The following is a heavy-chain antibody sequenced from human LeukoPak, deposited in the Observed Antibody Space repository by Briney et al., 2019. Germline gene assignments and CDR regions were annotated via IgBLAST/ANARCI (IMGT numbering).Heavy chain of an antibody. J-gene: IGHJ2*01. Sequence: SQTLSLTCTVSGGSISSGDYYWSWIRQPPGTGLEWIGYIYYSGSTYYNPSLKSRVTISVDTPKNQVSLNLSSVTAADTAVYYCARGPKGPADSNWPHKKFFWYFDLWGRGTLVTVSS. CDR3: ARGPKGPADSNWPHKKFFWYFDL. CDR1: GGSISSGDYY. D-gene: IGHD6-13*01. V-gene: IGHV4-30-4*01. CDR2: IYYSGST.